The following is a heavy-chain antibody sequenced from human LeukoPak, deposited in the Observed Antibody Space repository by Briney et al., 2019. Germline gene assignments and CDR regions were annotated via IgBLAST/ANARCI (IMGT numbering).Heavy chain of an antibody. CDR3: ARGTMVRGVIIAGLDY. J-gene: IGHJ4*02. V-gene: IGHV1-18*01. CDR1: GYTFTSYG. Sequence: GASVKVSCKASGYTFTSYGISWVRQAPGQGLEWMGWISAYNGNTNYAQKLQGGVTMTTDTSTSTAYMELRSLRSDDTAVYYCARGTMVRGVIIAGLDYWGQGTLVTVSS. CDR2: ISAYNGNT. D-gene: IGHD3-10*01.